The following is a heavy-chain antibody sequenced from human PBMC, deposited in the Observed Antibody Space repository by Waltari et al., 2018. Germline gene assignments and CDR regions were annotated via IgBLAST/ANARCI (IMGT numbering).Heavy chain of an antibody. D-gene: IGHD3-10*01. Sequence: QVQLQESGPGLLKPSETLSLTCAVYGGSFSGYYRSWIRQPPGKGLEWIGEINHSGSTNYNPSLKSRVTLSVDTSKNQFSLKLSSVTAADTAVYYCARGRLLWFGELLYPHNWFDPWGQGTLVTVSS. V-gene: IGHV4-34*01. CDR3: ARGRLLWFGELLYPHNWFDP. CDR1: GGSFSGYY. CDR2: INHSGST. J-gene: IGHJ5*02.